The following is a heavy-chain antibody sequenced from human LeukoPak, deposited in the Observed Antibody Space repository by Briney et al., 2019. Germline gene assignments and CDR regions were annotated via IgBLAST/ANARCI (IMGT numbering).Heavy chain of an antibody. CDR1: GYTFTSYG. V-gene: IGHV1-18*01. Sequence: ASVKVSCKASGYTFTSYGISWVRQAPGQGLEWMGWISAYNGNTNYAQKLQGRVTMTTDTSTSTAYMELGSLRSDDTAVYYCARSMVRGAAYYYYGMDVWGQGTTVTVSS. J-gene: IGHJ6*02. D-gene: IGHD3-10*01. CDR3: ARSMVRGAAYYYYGMDV. CDR2: ISAYNGNT.